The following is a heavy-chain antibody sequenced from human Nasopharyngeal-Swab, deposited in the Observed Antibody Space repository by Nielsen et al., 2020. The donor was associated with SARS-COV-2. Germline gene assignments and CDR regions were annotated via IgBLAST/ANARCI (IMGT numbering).Heavy chain of an antibody. J-gene: IGHJ4*02. V-gene: IGHV3-21*01. CDR2: ISSSSSYI. Sequence: WSRQPPGKGLEWVSSISSSSSYIYYADSVKGRFTISRDNAKNSLYLQMNSLRAEDTAVYYCARDHPHTAIDYWGQGTLVTVS. CDR3: ARDHPHTAIDY. D-gene: IGHD5-18*01.